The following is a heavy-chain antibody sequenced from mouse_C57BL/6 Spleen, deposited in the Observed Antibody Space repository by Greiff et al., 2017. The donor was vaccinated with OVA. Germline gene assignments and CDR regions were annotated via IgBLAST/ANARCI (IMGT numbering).Heavy chain of an antibody. D-gene: IGHD1-1*02. CDR3: ARGFTTGVDYAMDY. V-gene: IGHV1-55*01. Sequence: QVQLQQSGAELVKPGASVKMSCKASGYTFTSYWITWVKQRPGQGLEWIGDIYPGSGSTNYNEKFKSKATLTVDTSSSTAYMQLSSLTSEDSAVYYCARGFTTGVDYAMDYWGQGTSVTVSS. CDR2: IYPGSGST. J-gene: IGHJ4*01. CDR1: GYTFTSYW.